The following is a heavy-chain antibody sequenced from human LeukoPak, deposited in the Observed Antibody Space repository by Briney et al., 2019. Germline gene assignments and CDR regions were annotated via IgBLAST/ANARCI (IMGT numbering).Heavy chain of an antibody. Sequence: GSSVKVSCKASGGTFSSYAISWVRQAPGQGLEWMGWINPNSGGTNYAQKFQGRVTMTRDTSISTAYMELSRLRSDDTAVYYCARVYGQLINVVFDYWGQGTLVTVSS. D-gene: IGHD6-13*01. J-gene: IGHJ4*02. CDR3: ARVYGQLINVVFDY. CDR2: INPNSGGT. CDR1: GGTFSSYA. V-gene: IGHV1-2*02.